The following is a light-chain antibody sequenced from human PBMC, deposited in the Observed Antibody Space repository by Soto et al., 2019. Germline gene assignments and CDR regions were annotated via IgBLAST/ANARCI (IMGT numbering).Light chain of an antibody. Sequence: QSALTQPRSVSGSPGQSVTISCTGTSSDVGGYNYVSWYQQHPGKAPKLMIYDVSKRPSGVPDRFSGSKSGNTASLTISGLQAEDEADYYCCSYAGSYTLGWVFGGGTKLIVL. J-gene: IGLJ3*02. CDR1: SSDVGGYNY. V-gene: IGLV2-11*01. CDR2: DVS. CDR3: CSYAGSYTLGWV.